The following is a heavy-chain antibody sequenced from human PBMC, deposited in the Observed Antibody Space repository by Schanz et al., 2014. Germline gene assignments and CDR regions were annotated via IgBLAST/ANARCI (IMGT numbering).Heavy chain of an antibody. CDR1: GFAFSVYG. D-gene: IGHD4-17*01. Sequence: QVQLVESGGGVVQPGRSLRLSCAASGFAFSVYGMHWVRQPAGKGLEWVAVISYDGSNKYYADSVKGRFTISRDNSKNTLYLQMNSLRAEDTAVYYCARDGDRFYHNYYMDVWGKGTTVTVSS. V-gene: IGHV3-30*19. J-gene: IGHJ6*03. CDR3: ARDGDRFYHNYYMDV. CDR2: ISYDGSNK.